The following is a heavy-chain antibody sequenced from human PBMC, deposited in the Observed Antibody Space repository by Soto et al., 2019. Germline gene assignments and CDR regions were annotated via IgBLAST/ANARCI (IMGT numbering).Heavy chain of an antibody. CDR1: GFTVSSFG. CDR2: LSSNGIGT. Sequence: PGGSLRLSCSGSGFTVSSFGMHWVRQAPGKGLEHVSTLSSNGIGTYYADSVKGRFTFSRDTSKNTLYLQMSSLRTEDTAVYYCVKDMGQAAVGIRYPYGLDVWGRGTKVTVSS. D-gene: IGHD6-13*01. V-gene: IGHV3-64D*06. CDR3: VKDMGQAAVGIRYPYGLDV. J-gene: IGHJ6*02.